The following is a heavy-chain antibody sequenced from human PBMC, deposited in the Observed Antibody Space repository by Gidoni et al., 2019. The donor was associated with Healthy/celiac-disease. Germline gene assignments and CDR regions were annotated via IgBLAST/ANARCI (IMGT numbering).Heavy chain of an antibody. D-gene: IGHD6-13*01. CDR2: IKQDGSEK. CDR3: AKVAHHSSSWQN. Sequence: FTFSSYWMSWVRQAPGKGLEWVVNIKQDGSEKYYVDSVKGRFTISRDNAKNSLYLQMNSLKAEDTAVYYCAKVAHHSSSWQNWGQGTLVTVSS. J-gene: IGHJ4*02. CDR1: FTFSSYW. V-gene: IGHV3-7*01.